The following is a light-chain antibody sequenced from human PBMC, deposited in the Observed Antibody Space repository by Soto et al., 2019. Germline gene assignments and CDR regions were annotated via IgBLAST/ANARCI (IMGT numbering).Light chain of an antibody. CDR1: RSLDSGQ. V-gene: IGKV3D-20*02. CDR2: DAF. Sequence: EIVLTQSPGTLSLSPGESATLSCRASRSLDSGQLAWYQQKVGRAPRLLIHDAFMRATGIPDRFSGSGSGTDFTLTIARLEPEDFAVYYCQQRATWPLTFGGGTKVEIK. CDR3: QQRATWPLT. J-gene: IGKJ4*01.